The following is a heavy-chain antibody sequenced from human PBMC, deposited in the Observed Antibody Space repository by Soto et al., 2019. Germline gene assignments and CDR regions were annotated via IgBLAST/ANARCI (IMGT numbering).Heavy chain of an antibody. Sequence: GGYLRLSCAVSEITFSRHWMHWVRQAPGKGLMWVSRINSDGSTANYADSVKGRFTISRDNAKKTLYLQMNSLRVDDTAVYYCARDSSPYYDFWSGFYTYFHYWGQGALVTVSS. CDR3: ARDSSPYYDFWSGFYTYFHY. D-gene: IGHD3-3*01. V-gene: IGHV3-74*01. CDR1: EITFSRHW. J-gene: IGHJ4*02. CDR2: INSDGSTA.